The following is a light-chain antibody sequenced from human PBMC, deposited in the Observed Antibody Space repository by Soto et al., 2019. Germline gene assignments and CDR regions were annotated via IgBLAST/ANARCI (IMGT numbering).Light chain of an antibody. Sequence: EIVLTQSPGTLSLSPEESATLSYRASQSVSSSYLDWYQQKPGQAPRLLIYGASSRATDIPDRFSGSGSGTDFTLTISRLEPEDFAVYYCPQYGSSPYTFGQGTKLDI. V-gene: IGKV3-20*01. CDR3: PQYGSSPYT. J-gene: IGKJ2*01. CDR2: GAS. CDR1: QSVSSSY.